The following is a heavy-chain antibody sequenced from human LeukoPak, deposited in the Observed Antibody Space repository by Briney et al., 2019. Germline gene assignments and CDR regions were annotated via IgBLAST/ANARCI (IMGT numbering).Heavy chain of an antibody. J-gene: IGHJ4*02. CDR2: IKEDGSGI. CDR1: GFSFSSYW. D-gene: IGHD3-22*01. CDR3: ARGDTSGYYYRFFDY. V-gene: IGHV3-7*01. Sequence: PGGSLRLSCAASGFSFSSYWMSWGRQAPGKGLEWVANIKEDGSGIYYVDSVEGRFTISRDNAKKSLYLQMNSLRAEDTAVYYCARGDTSGYYYRFFDYWGQGTLVTVSS.